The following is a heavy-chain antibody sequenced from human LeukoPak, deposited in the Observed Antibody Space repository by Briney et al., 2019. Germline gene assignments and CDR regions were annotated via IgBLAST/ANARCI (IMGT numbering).Heavy chain of an antibody. Sequence: PGGSLRLSCAASGFTFSTYGMSWVRQAPGKGLVWVSRINSDGSSTSYADSVKGRFTISRDNAKNTLYLQMNSLRAEDTAVYYCAKAGIYDYVWGSYLVDWGQGTLVTVSS. D-gene: IGHD3-16*01. V-gene: IGHV3-74*01. CDR3: AKAGIYDYVWGSYLVD. CDR1: GFTFSTYG. J-gene: IGHJ4*02. CDR2: INSDGSST.